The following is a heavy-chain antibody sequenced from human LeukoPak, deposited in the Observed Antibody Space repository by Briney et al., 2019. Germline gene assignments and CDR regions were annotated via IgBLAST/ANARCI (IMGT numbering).Heavy chain of an antibody. D-gene: IGHD4-23*01. J-gene: IGHJ4*02. V-gene: IGHV1-8*01. CDR3: ARTMTTVVTGHIDCGY. Sequence: ASVKVSCKASGYTFTSYDINWVRQATGQGLEWMGWMNPNSGNTGYAQKFQGRVTMTRNTSISTAYMELSSLRSEDTAVYYCARTMTTVVTGHIDCGYWGQGTLVTVSS. CDR1: GYTFTSYD. CDR2: MNPNSGNT.